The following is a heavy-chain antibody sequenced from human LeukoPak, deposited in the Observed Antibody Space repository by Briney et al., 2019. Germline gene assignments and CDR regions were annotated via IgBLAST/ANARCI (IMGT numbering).Heavy chain of an antibody. CDR1: GVTFSSYA. CDR3: ARNVYDSSGYPFDY. J-gene: IGHJ4*02. Sequence: ASVKVSCKASGVTFSSYAISWVRQAPGQGLEWMGRIIPIFGTANYAQKFQGRVTITTGESTSTAYMELSSLRSEDTAVYCCARNVYDSSGYPFDYWGQGTLVTVSS. V-gene: IGHV1-69*05. D-gene: IGHD3-22*01. CDR2: IIPIFGTA.